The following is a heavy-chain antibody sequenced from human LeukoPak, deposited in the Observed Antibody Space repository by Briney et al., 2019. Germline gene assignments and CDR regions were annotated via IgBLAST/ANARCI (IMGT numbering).Heavy chain of an antibody. D-gene: IGHD3-22*01. J-gene: IGHJ4*02. Sequence: GGSLRLSCAASGFTFSTCGMHWVRQAPGKGLEWVAFTRYDGSTKYYADSVKGRFTISRDISKNTLYLQMSSLRPEDTAVYFCAKDRAHYYDSSGYFDYWGQGTLVTVSS. CDR3: AKDRAHYYDSSGYFDY. V-gene: IGHV3-30*02. CDR2: TRYDGSTK. CDR1: GFTFSTCG.